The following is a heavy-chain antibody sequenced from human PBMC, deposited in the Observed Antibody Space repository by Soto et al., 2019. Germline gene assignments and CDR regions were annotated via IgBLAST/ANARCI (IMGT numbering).Heavy chain of an antibody. CDR1: GFTFSSYA. D-gene: IGHD2-15*01. V-gene: IGHV3-23*01. CDR2: ISGSGGST. CDR3: AKGLPPIVVVVAAALAFDY. Sequence: GGSLRLSCAASGFTFSSYAMSWVRQAPGKGLEWVSAISGSGGSTYYADSVKGRFTISRDNSKNTLYLKMNSLRAEDTAVYYCAKGLPPIVVVVAAALAFDYWGQGTLVTVSS. J-gene: IGHJ4*02.